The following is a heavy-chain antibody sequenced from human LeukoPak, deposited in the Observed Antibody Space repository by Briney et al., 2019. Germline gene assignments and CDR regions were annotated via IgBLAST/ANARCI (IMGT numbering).Heavy chain of an antibody. CDR2: INPSGGSA. V-gene: IGHV1-46*01. CDR3: AGAVVAEQKGGFDY. Sequence: ASVKVSCKASGYTFTNYYTHWMRQAPGQGREWMGIINPSGGSANYAQKFQGRVTMTRDTSTSTVYMELSSLRSEDTAVYYCAGAVVAEQKGGFDYWGQGTLVTVSS. CDR1: GYTFTNYY. D-gene: IGHD2-15*01. J-gene: IGHJ4*02.